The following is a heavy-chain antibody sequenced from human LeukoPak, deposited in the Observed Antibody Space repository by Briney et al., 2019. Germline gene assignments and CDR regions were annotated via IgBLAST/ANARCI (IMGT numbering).Heavy chain of an antibody. CDR3: ASWAGGNEPVASFDY. D-gene: IGHD1-14*01. CDR2: INLYNGAT. Sequence: ASVKVSCKPTGYSFTAYYIFWKRQAPGQGVECMGWINLYNGATKYAQRFQSRVTMTRDTSISTAYMELSRLRSDDTATYYCASWAGGNEPVASFDYWGKGTLVTVSS. V-gene: IGHV1-2*02. CDR1: GYSFTAYY. J-gene: IGHJ4*02.